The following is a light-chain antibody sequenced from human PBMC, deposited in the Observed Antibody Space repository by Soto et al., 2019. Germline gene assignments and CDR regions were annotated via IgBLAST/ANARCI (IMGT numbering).Light chain of an antibody. CDR1: SSDVGGYNY. CDR3: CSSVVSYTNRV. V-gene: IGLV2-11*01. J-gene: IGLJ3*02. Sequence: QSALTQPRSVSGSPGQSVTISCTGTSSDVGGYNYVSWYQQHPGKAPKLMIYDVSKRPSGVPDRFSGSKSGNTASLTISGLQGEDVADDSWCSSVVSYTNRVFRGGTNL. CDR2: DVS.